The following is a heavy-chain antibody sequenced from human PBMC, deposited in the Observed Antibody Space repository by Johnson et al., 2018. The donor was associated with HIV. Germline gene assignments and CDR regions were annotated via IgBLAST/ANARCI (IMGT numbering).Heavy chain of an antibody. Sequence: VQLMESGGGVVQPGRSLRLSCAASGFTFRTYVMHWVRQAPGKGLEWVSGINWNGGNTGYGDSVKGRFTVSRDNAKNSLSLQMNSLRAEDTALYYCARRGEYCSDGSCYDAFDIWGQGTKVTVSS. D-gene: IGHD2-15*01. CDR1: GFTFRTYV. CDR3: ARRGEYCSDGSCYDAFDI. J-gene: IGHJ3*02. CDR2: INWNGGNT. V-gene: IGHV3-20*04.